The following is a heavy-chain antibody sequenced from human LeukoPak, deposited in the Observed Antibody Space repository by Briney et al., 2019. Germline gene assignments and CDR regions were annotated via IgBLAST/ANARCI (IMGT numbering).Heavy chain of an antibody. J-gene: IGHJ4*02. V-gene: IGHV3-74*01. Sequence: GESLKISCAASGFTFSNYWMHWVRQAPGKGLVWVSRINNDGSSTIYADSVKGRFTISRDNAKNTLYLTTNSLRAKDTAVYYCARDLRYYYDSSGYYFDYWGQGALVTVSS. CDR2: INNDGSST. CDR1: GFTFSNYW. D-gene: IGHD3-22*01. CDR3: ARDLRYYYDSSGYYFDY.